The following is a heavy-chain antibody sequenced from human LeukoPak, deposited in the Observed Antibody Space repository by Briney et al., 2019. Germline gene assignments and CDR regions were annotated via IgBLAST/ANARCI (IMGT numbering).Heavy chain of an antibody. D-gene: IGHD3-10*01. V-gene: IGHV1-18*01. J-gene: IGHJ4*02. CDR2: IRVYNGNT. CDR3: AGAPFYYSAATYLPEDH. Sequence: ASVKVSCKTSGYTFTSYGISWVRQAPGQGLEWMGWIRVYNGNTYYVEKFQDRVTMTTDTSTNTAYMELRSLGTDDTAVYYCAGAPFYYSAATYLPEDHWGQGTLVTVSS. CDR1: GYTFTSYG.